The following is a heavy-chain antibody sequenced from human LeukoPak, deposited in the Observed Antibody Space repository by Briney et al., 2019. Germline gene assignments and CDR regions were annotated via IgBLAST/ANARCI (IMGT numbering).Heavy chain of an antibody. Sequence: RTGGSLRLSCAASGFTVSSNYMSWVRQAPGKGLEWVSAISGSGGSTYYADSVKGRFTISRDNSKNTLYLQMNSLRAEDTAVYYCAKDKGKWDILTGYYIMHWYFDLWGRGTLVTVSS. V-gene: IGHV3-23*01. D-gene: IGHD3-9*01. CDR2: ISGSGGST. J-gene: IGHJ2*01. CDR3: AKDKGKWDILTGYYIMHWYFDL. CDR1: GFTVSSNY.